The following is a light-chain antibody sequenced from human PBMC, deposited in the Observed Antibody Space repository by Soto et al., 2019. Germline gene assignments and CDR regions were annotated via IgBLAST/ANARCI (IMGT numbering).Light chain of an antibody. V-gene: IGLV2-8*01. Sequence: QSVLTHPPSASGSPGQSVTISCTGTSSDVGGYKYVSWYQQHPGKAPKLMIYEVSKRPSGVPDRFSGSKSGNTASLTVSGLQAEDEADYYCSSYAGSNNFVFGTGTKLTVL. CDR3: SSYAGSNNFV. J-gene: IGLJ1*01. CDR1: SSDVGGYKY. CDR2: EVS.